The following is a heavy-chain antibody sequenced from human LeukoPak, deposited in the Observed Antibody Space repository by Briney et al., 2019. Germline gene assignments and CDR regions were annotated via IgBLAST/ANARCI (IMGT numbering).Heavy chain of an antibody. CDR3: ARSVATIVSSYYDY. Sequence: ASVKVSCKASGYTFTGYYMHGVRQAPGQGLEWMGWINPNSGGTNYAQKFQGRVTMNRDTSISTAYMELSRLRSDDTAVYYCARSVATIVSSYYDYWGQGTLVTVSS. D-gene: IGHD5-12*01. J-gene: IGHJ4*02. V-gene: IGHV1-2*02. CDR2: INPNSGGT. CDR1: GYTFTGYY.